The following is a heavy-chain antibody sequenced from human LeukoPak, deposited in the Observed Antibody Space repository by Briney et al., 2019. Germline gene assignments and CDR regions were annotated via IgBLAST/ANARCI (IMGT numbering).Heavy chain of an antibody. D-gene: IGHD3-10*01. CDR2: MSPNSGNT. CDR1: GYTFTSYD. Sequence: EASVKLSCKASGYTFTSYDINWVRQATGQGLEWMGWMSPNSGNTGYTQKFKGRVTMTRNTSISTAYMELSSLRSEDTAVYYCLTLVGVYNWFDPWGQGTLVTVSS. J-gene: IGHJ5*02. V-gene: IGHV1-8*01. CDR3: LTLVGVYNWFDP.